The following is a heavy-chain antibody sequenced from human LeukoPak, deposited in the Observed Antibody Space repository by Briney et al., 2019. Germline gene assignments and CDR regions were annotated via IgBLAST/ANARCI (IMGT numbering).Heavy chain of an antibody. CDR2: IYSGGST. Sequence: GGSLRLSCAASGFTVSNNYMSWVRQAPGKGLERVSVIYSGGSTYYADSVKGRFTISRDNSKNTVDLQMNSLRAEDTAVYFCARGLYGSGTGDYWGLGTLVTVSS. D-gene: IGHD3-10*01. CDR3: ARGLYGSGTGDY. J-gene: IGHJ4*02. CDR1: GFTVSNNY. V-gene: IGHV3-66*01.